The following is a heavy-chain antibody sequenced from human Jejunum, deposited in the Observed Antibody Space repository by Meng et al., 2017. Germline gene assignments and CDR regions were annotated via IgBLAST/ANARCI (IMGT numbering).Heavy chain of an antibody. CDR2: ISDSGTT. CDR3: ARDSETYPTYFDY. V-gene: IGHV4-61*03. Sequence: QVQWKASGPGLVRPSEALSLTCTVSGGSVSSGFYYWSWIRQPPGKGLEWIGYISDSGTTNYNPSLKSRVTMSVDTSKNHFSLKLTSVTAADTAVYFCARDSETYPTYFDYWGQGTLVTVSS. D-gene: IGHD5-24*01. J-gene: IGHJ4*02. CDR1: GGSVSSGFYY.